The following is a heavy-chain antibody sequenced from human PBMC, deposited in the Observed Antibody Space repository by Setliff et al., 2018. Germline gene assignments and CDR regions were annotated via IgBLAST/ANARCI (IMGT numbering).Heavy chain of an antibody. CDR3: ARERLYYDGLTGFSPEAFDI. J-gene: IGHJ3*02. CDR1: GGSYSNYY. Sequence: SETLSLTCAVYGGSYSNYYWSWIRQPPGGGLEWLGEVSHSGSTNYKPSLKGRVTISVDTSRNQFSLELTSVTAADTALYYCARERLYYDGLTGFSPEAFDIWGQGTLVTVSS. V-gene: IGHV4-34*01. D-gene: IGHD3-16*01. CDR2: VSHSGST.